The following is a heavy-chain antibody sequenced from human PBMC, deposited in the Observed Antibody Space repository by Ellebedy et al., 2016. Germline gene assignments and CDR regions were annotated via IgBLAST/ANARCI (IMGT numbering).Heavy chain of an antibody. J-gene: IGHJ4*02. CDR1: GFTFSSYG. V-gene: IGHV3-23*01. CDR3: AKDHPSFGWPVFDY. CDR2: ITYSGGTT. D-gene: IGHD3-9*01. Sequence: GGSLRLSXAASGFTFSSYGMSWVRQAPGKGLECVSAITYSGGTTHYADSVKGRFTISRDNSKNPLYLQMNNLRVEDTAVYYCAKDHPSFGWPVFDYWGQGTLVSVSS.